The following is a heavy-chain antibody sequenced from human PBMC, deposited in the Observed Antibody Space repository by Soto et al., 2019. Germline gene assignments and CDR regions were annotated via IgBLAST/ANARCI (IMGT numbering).Heavy chain of an antibody. CDR2: VSYDGSNK. CDR1: GFTFSSYA. V-gene: IGHV3-30-3*01. Sequence: GGSLRLSCAASGFTFSSYAMHWVRQAPGKGLEWVAVVSYDGSNKYYADSVKGRFTISRDNSKNTLYLQMNSLRAEDTAVYYCATRLQYSSSRDWFDPWGQGTLVTVSS. D-gene: IGHD6-6*01. CDR3: ATRLQYSSSRDWFDP. J-gene: IGHJ5*02.